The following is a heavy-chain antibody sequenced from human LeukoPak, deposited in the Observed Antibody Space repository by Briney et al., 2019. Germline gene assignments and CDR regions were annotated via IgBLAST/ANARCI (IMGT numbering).Heavy chain of an antibody. J-gene: IGHJ4*02. Sequence: GGSLRLSCAASGFTFSSNAMSWVRRTPGKGLEWVSAISAGGGGTYYADSVKGRFTISRDNSKNTLFLQMNSLRAEDTAVYYCAKAKSRSSGYYYYFDYWGQGTLVTVSS. CDR2: ISAGGGGT. CDR1: GFTFSSNA. V-gene: IGHV3-23*01. D-gene: IGHD3-22*01. CDR3: AKAKSRSSGYYYYFDY.